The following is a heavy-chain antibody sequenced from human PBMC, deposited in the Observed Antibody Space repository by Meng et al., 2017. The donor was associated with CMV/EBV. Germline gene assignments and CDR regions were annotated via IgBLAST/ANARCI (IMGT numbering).Heavy chain of an antibody. CDR3: TRASFSRYCSSTSCYYGMDV. D-gene: IGHD2-2*01. J-gene: IGHJ6*04. CDR1: GFTFSGSA. V-gene: IGHV3-73*01. CDR2: IRSKANSYAT. Sequence: GESLKISYAASGFTFSGSAMHWVRQASGKGLEWVGRIRSKANSYATAYAASVKGRFTISRDDSKNTAYLQMNSLKTEDTAVYYCTRASFSRYCSSTSCYYGMDVWGKGTTVTVSS.